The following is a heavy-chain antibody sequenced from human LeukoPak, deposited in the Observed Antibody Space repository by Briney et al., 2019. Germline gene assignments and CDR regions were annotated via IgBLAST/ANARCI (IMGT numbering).Heavy chain of an antibody. Sequence: GGSLRLSCAASGFTFDDYAMHWVRQAPGKGLEWVSGISWNSGSIGYADSVKGRFTISRDNAKNSLYLQMNSLRAEDTAVYYCARDSGSSSGYHSWNDFDCWGQGTLVTVSS. CDR3: ARDSGSSSGYHSWNDFDC. J-gene: IGHJ4*02. CDR2: ISWNSGSI. V-gene: IGHV3-9*01. D-gene: IGHD3-22*01. CDR1: GFTFDDYA.